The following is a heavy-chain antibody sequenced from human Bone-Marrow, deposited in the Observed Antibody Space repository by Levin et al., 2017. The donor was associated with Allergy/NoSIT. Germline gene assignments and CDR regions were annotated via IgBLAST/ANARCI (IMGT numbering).Heavy chain of an antibody. J-gene: IGHJ5*02. CDR3: TRDESCSGGVCYLYNWFDP. CDR1: GFSLTDAW. CDR2: IKSQTDGGTT. V-gene: IGHV3-15*01. D-gene: IGHD2-8*02. Sequence: GESLKISCAASGFSLTDAWMSWVRQAPGKGLEWVGRIKSQTDGGTTDYAAPVKDRFTLSRDDSKNVLYLQMTSLKREDTAVYYCTRDESCSGGVCYLYNWFDPWGQGTRVTVSS.